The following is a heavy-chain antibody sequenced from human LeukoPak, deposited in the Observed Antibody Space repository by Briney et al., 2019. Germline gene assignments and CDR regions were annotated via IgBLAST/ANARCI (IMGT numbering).Heavy chain of an antibody. J-gene: IGHJ5*02. D-gene: IGHD1-26*01. CDR3: AKDRWELLHRGWFDP. CDR2: ISGSGGST. Sequence: GGSLRLSCAASGLTFSSYAMNWVRQAPGKGLEWVSAISGSGGSTYYTDSVKGRFTISRDNSKNTLYLQMNSLRAEDTAVYYCAKDRWELLHRGWFDPWGQGTLVTVSS. CDR1: GLTFSSYA. V-gene: IGHV3-23*01.